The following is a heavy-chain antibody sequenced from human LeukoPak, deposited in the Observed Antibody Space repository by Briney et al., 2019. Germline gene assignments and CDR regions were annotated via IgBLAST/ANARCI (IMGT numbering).Heavy chain of an antibody. CDR3: AKLGGDNYDFWSGYYTYYYYYMDV. V-gene: IGHV3-23*01. Sequence: GGSLRLSCAASGFTFSSYAMSWVRQAPGKGLEWVSAISGSGGSTYYADSVKGRFTISRDNSKNTLYLQMNSLRAEDTAVYYCAKLGGDNYDFWSGYYTYYYYYMDVWGKGTTVTVSS. CDR2: ISGSGGST. CDR1: GFTFSSYA. J-gene: IGHJ6*03. D-gene: IGHD3-3*01.